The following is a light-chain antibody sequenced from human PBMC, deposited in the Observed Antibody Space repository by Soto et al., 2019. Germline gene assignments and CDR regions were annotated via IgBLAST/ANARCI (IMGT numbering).Light chain of an antibody. CDR1: QGVGST. CDR3: QHYLTWPLA. CDR2: DAY. Sequence: ELVLTQSPATLSVSPGESATLSCRASQGVGSTLAWYQQKPGRAPRLRIYDAYIRATGIPARFSGAGSGTEFTLTISRLQSDDFAVYYCQHYLTWPLAFGGGTRVEI. V-gene: IGKV3-15*01. J-gene: IGKJ4*01.